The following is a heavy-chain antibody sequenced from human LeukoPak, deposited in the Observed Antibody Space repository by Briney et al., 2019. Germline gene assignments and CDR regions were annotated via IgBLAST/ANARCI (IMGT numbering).Heavy chain of an antibody. D-gene: IGHD6-19*01. CDR1: GYSISSGYY. CDR2: IYHSGST. J-gene: IGHJ4*02. CDR3: AGDRYSSGWSDGY. Sequence: PSETLSLTCTVSGYSISSGYYWGWIRQPPGKGLEWIGSIYHSGSTYYNPSLKSRVTISVDTSKNQFSLKLSSVTAADTAVYYCAGDRYSSGWSDGYWGQGTLVTVSS. V-gene: IGHV4-38-2*02.